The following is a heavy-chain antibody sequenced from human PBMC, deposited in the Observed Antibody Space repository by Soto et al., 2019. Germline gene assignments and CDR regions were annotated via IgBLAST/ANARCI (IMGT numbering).Heavy chain of an antibody. J-gene: IGHJ6*02. CDR1: GFSFSTYG. D-gene: IGHD6-6*01. CDR2: TSYDGRNK. CDR3: AKDSGLQLGQDGMDV. Sequence: QVHLVESGGGVVQPGGSLRLSCAASGFSFSTYGMHWVRQGPGKGLEWVAITSYDGRNKYYADSVKGRFTISRDNSKNTLFLQMNSLRHEDTAVYYCAKDSGLQLGQDGMDVWGQGPTVTVSS. V-gene: IGHV3-30*18.